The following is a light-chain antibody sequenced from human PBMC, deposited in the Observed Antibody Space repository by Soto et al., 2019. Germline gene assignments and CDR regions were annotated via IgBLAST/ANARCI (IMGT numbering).Light chain of an antibody. CDR1: SSNIGAGYD. J-gene: IGLJ2*01. Sequence: QSVLTQPPSVSGAPGQKVIISCTGSSSNIGAGYDVHWYQQLPGTAPNLLIYSNNNRPSGVPDRLSGSKSGTSASLAITGLQVEDEADYYCQSYDSSLSAAVFGGGTKLTVL. CDR3: QSYDSSLSAAV. CDR2: SNN. V-gene: IGLV1-40*01.